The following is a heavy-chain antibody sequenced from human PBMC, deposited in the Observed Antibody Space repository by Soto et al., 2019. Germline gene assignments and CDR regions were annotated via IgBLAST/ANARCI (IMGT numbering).Heavy chain of an antibody. CDR1: GYSFTSSW. V-gene: IGHV5-10-1*01. CDR2: IDPSDSYS. J-gene: IGHJ4*02. D-gene: IGHD3-22*01. CDR3: AGDNHHDRSGYFGY. Sequence: GESLKISCKGSGYSFTSSWISWVRQMPGKGLEWMGRIDPSDSYSNYSPSFQGHVTISADRSISTAYLQWSSLKASDSAMYYCAGDNHHDRSGYFGYWGQGTLVPVSS.